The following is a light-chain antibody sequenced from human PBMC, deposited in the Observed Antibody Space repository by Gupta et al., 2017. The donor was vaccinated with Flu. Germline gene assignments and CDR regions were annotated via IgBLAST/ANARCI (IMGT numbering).Light chain of an antibody. Sequence: DIQMTQSPSSLSASVGDRVTITCRASQSVSNYLNWYQKKAGKAPKLLIYAASSLQSGVPSRFSGTGSETDFTLTISSLQPEDFATYFCQQSCKSPYTFGQGTTLEMK. CDR3: QQSCKSPYT. CDR1: QSVSNY. J-gene: IGKJ2*01. V-gene: IGKV1-39*01. CDR2: AAS.